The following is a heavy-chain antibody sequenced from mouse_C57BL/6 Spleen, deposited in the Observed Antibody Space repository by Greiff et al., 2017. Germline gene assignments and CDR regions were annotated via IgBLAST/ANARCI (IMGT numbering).Heavy chain of an antibody. CDR3: TRTPHYGYDVGYFDY. J-gene: IGHJ2*01. CDR1: GFTFSDAW. V-gene: IGHV6-6*01. Sequence: EVQLQESGGGLVQPGGSMKLSCAASGFTFSDAWMDWVRQSPEKGLEWVAEIRNKANNHATYYAESVKGRFTISRDNSKSSVYLQMNSLRAEDTGIYYCTRTPHYGYDVGYFDYWGQGTTLTVSS. CDR2: IRNKANNHAT. D-gene: IGHD2-2*01.